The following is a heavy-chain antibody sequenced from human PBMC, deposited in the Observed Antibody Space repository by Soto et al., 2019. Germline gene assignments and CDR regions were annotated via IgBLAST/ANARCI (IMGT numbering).Heavy chain of an antibody. CDR1: GDSVSSNSAA. Sequence: PSQTLSLTCAISGDSVSSNSAAWNWIRQSPSRGLEWLGRTYCRSQWYDDYAVSVKSRITINPDTSENQFSLHLNSVTPEDTAVYYCARGGLKEGYNYYFDYWGQGTLVTVSS. CDR2: TYCRSQWYD. V-gene: IGHV6-1*01. CDR3: ARGGLKEGYNYYFDY. J-gene: IGHJ4*02. D-gene: IGHD1-1*01.